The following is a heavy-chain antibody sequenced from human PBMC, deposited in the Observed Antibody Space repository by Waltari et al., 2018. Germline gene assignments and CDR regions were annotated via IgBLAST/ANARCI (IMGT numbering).Heavy chain of an antibody. J-gene: IGHJ6*02. D-gene: IGHD2-21*02. CDR1: GYTFTSYA. V-gene: IGHV1-3*01. CDR2: INAGNVKT. Sequence: QVQLVQSGAEVKKPGASVKVSCKASGYTFTSYAMHWVRQAPGQRLEWMGWINAGNVKTKNSRKFQGRVTITRATSASTAYMELSSLRSEDTAVDYCARAGGGDGGNSIPYYYYGMDVWGQGTTVTVSS. CDR3: ARAGGGDGGNSIPYYYYGMDV.